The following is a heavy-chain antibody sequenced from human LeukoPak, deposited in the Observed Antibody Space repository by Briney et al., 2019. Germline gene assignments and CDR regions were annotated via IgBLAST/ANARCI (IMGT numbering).Heavy chain of an antibody. CDR3: ASDYNLDAFDI. Sequence: SETLSLTCTVSGGSISSGSYYWSWIRQPAGKGLEWIGRIYTSGSTNYNPSLKSRVTISVDRSKNQFSLKLSSVTAADTAVYYCASDYNLDAFDIWGQGTMVTVSS. J-gene: IGHJ3*02. D-gene: IGHD1-14*01. V-gene: IGHV4-61*02. CDR1: GGSISSGSYY. CDR2: IYTSGST.